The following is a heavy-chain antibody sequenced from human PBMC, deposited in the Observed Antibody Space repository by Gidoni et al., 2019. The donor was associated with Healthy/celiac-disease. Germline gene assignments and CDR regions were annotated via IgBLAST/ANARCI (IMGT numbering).Heavy chain of an antibody. CDR3: AASRGDEGYYDSSGYYYYYYGMDV. J-gene: IGHJ6*02. V-gene: IGHV3-23*01. CDR1: GFTFTSYA. CDR2: ISGSGGST. D-gene: IGHD3-22*01. Sequence: EVQLLESGGGLVQPGGSLRLSCAASGFTFTSYAMSLVRQAPGKGLEWVSAISGSGGSTYYADSVKGRLTISRDNSKNTLYLQMNSLRAEDTAVYYCAASRGDEGYYDSSGYYYYYYGMDVWGQGTTVTVSS.